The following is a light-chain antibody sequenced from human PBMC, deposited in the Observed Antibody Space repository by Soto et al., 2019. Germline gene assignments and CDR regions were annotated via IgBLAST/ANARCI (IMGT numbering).Light chain of an antibody. CDR3: LLSYNGPYV. Sequence: QAVVTQEPSLTVSPGGTVTLTCGSSTGAVTNGHYPYWFQQKPGQAPRTLIYDTTNRHSWTPARFSGPLLGGKAALTLSGAQPKDEAEYYCLLSYNGPYVFGTGTKVTVL. CDR2: DTT. J-gene: IGLJ1*01. CDR1: TGAVTNGHY. V-gene: IGLV7-46*01.